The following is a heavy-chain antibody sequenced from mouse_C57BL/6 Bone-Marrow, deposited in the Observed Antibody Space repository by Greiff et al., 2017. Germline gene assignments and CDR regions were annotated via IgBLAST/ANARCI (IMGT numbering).Heavy chain of an antibody. Sequence: QVQLQQSGPGLVQPSQSLSITCTVSGFSLPSYGVHWVRQSPGKGLEWLGVIWSGGSTDYNAAFISRLSISKDNSKSQFFFKMNSLQADDTAIYYGARKYYGNSDYYAMDYWGQGTSAPVSS. CDR2: IWSGGST. CDR3: ARKYYGNSDYYAMDY. D-gene: IGHD2-1*01. J-gene: IGHJ4*01. V-gene: IGHV2-2*01. CDR1: GFSLPSYG.